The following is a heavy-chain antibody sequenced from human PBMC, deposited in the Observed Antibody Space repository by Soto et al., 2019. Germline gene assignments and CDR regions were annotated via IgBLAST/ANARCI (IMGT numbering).Heavy chain of an antibody. CDR2: IIPIFGTA. D-gene: IGHD1-26*01. V-gene: IGHV1-69*01. Sequence: QVQLVQSGAEVKKPGSSVKVSCKASGGTFSSYAISWVRQAPGQGLEWMGGIIPIFGTANYAQKFQGRVTITADESTSTAYMELRSLRSDDTAVYYCARVGGEPRRRGWFDPWGQGTLVTVSS. J-gene: IGHJ5*02. CDR3: ARVGGEPRRRGWFDP. CDR1: GGTFSSYA.